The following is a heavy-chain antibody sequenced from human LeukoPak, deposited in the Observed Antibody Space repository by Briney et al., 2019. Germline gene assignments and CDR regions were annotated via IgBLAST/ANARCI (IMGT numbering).Heavy chain of an antibody. J-gene: IGHJ6*03. D-gene: IGHD2-21*02. V-gene: IGHV3-9*01. Sequence: GGSLRLSCAASGFTFDDYAMHWVRQAPGKGLEWVSGISWNSGSIGYADSVKGRFTISRDNAKTSLYLQMNSLRAEDTAVYYCAKDSGDSGPSRHFYYYYYYMDVWGKGTTVTISS. CDR3: AKDSGDSGPSRHFYYYYYYMDV. CDR2: ISWNSGSI. CDR1: GFTFDDYA.